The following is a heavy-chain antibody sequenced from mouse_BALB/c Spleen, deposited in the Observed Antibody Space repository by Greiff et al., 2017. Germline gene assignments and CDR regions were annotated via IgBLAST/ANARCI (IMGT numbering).Heavy chain of an antibody. CDR3: ARANSLLRSYYAMDY. CDR1: GYTFTSYW. V-gene: IGHV1S81*02. Sequence: QVQLQQPGAELVKPGASVKLSCKASGYTFTSYWMHWVKQRPGQGLEWIGEINPSNGRTNYNEKFKSKATLTVDKSSSTAYMQLSSLTSEDSAVYYCARANSLLRSYYAMDYWGQGTSVTVSS. D-gene: IGHD1-2*01. J-gene: IGHJ4*01. CDR2: INPSNGRT.